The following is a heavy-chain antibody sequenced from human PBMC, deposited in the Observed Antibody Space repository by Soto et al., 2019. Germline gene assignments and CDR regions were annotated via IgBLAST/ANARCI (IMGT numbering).Heavy chain of an antibody. D-gene: IGHD1-26*01. V-gene: IGHV3-74*01. CDR3: TRDWSYGSDW. CDR1: GFTFTTRW. J-gene: IGHJ4*02. Sequence: GGSLRLSCAASGFTFTTRWMHWVRQAPGKGLVWVSDIKSDGSKTTYAYSVKGRFTIFRDNAKNTLYLQMDSLRDEDTAVYYCTRDWSYGSDWWGQGTLVTVSS. CDR2: IKSDGSKT.